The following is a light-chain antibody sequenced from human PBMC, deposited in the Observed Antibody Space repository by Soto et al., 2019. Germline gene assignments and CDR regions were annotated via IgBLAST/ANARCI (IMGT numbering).Light chain of an antibody. J-gene: IGKJ3*01. CDR3: HQFGSSPLDT. CDR1: QTISSSF. V-gene: IGKV3-20*01. CDR2: RAS. Sequence: EIVLTQSPGTLSLSPGERATLSCRASQTISSSFLDWYQQKPGQAPRLLIYRASRRDPGIPDRFSGSGSWTDFTLTISRLEPEDFAVYYCHQFGSSPLDTFGPGTKVEIK.